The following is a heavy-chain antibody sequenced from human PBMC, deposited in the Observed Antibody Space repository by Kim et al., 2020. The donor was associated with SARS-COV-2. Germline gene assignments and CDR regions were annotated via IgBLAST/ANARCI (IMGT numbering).Heavy chain of an antibody. J-gene: IGHJ6*02. V-gene: IGHV3-11*03. CDR2: ISSSSYT. Sequence: GGSLRLSCAASGFTFSDYYMTWIRQAPGKGLEWVSYISSSSYTDYADSVKGRFTISRDNAKNSLYLQMNSLRAEDTAVYFCARSFALHYGMDVWGQGTTVTISS. CDR3: ARSFALHYGMDV. CDR1: GFTFSDYY.